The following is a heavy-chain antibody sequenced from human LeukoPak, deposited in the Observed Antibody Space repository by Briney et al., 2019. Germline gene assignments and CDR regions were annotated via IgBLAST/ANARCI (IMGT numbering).Heavy chain of an antibody. J-gene: IGHJ4*02. V-gene: IGHV3-23*01. CDR2: ISGSGDST. D-gene: IGHD5-12*01. CDR3: AKGYSGYDFGY. Sequence: GGSLRLSCAASGFTFSNYAMRWVRQAPGKGLEWVSGISGSGDSTYYADSVKGRFTISRDNSKNTLYLQMNSLRAEDTAVYYCAKGYSGYDFGYWGQGTLVTVSS. CDR1: GFTFSNYA.